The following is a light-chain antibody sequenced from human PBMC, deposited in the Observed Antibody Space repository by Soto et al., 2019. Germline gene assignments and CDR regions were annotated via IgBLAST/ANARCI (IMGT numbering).Light chain of an antibody. CDR3: SSYTGSSTLDV. CDR2: EVT. J-gene: IGLJ1*01. CDR1: SSDVGTYNY. Sequence: QSVLTQPAAGSGSPGQSITISCTGTSSDVGTYNYVSWYQQHPGKAPKVMIYEVTYRPSGVSNRFSGSKSGNTASLTISGLQAEDEAEYYCSSYTGSSTLDVFGTGTKVTGL. V-gene: IGLV2-14*01.